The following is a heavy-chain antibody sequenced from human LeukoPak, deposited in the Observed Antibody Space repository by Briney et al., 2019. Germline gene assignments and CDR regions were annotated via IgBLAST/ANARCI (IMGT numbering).Heavy chain of an antibody. Sequence: SGTLSLTCAVSGGSISSSNWWSWVRQPPGKGLEWTGEIYHSGSTNYNPSLKSRVTISVDKSKNQFSLKLSSVTAADTAVYYCARSGGSYLYYFDYWGQGTLVTVSS. D-gene: IGHD1-26*01. V-gene: IGHV4-4*02. CDR3: ARSGGSYLYYFDY. CDR2: IYHSGST. J-gene: IGHJ4*02. CDR1: GGSISSSNW.